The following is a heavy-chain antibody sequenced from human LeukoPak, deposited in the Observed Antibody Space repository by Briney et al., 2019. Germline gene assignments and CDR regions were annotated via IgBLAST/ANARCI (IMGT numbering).Heavy chain of an antibody. D-gene: IGHD3-9*01. Sequence: GGSLRLSCAASGFTFSAFCMNWVRQAPGKGLEWVSTITNSGGSTYYVDSVKGRFTISRDNSKNTLYLQMNSLRAEDTAKYYCTKDYCGKFCSAVWGQGTTVTVSS. J-gene: IGHJ6*02. V-gene: IGHV3-23*01. CDR2: ITNSGGST. CDR1: GFTFSAFC. CDR3: TKDYCGKFCSAV.